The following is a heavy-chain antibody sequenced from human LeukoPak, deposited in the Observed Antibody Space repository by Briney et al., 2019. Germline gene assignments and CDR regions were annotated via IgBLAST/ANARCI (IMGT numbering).Heavy chain of an antibody. CDR1: GYTLSELS. D-gene: IGHD3-10*01. CDR3: AAGTYYSLTTVY. Sequence: ASVKVSCKISGYTLSELSMHWVRQAPGKGLEWMGGFEPESAEIIHAQKFQGRVTMTEDTSTDTAYLELSSLKSEDTAVYYCAAGTYYSLTTVYWGQGTLVTVSS. CDR2: FEPESAEI. J-gene: IGHJ4*02. V-gene: IGHV1-24*01.